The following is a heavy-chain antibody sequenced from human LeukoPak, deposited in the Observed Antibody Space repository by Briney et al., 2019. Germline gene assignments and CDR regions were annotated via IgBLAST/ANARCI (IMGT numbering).Heavy chain of an antibody. V-gene: IGHV4-38-2*02. Sequence: SETLSLTCTVSGYSISSGYYWGCIRQPPGKGLEGLGSIYHSGSTYYNPSLKSRVTISVDTSKNKFSLKLSSVTAADTAVYYCARYSGSGRYYVPFDYWGQGTLVTVSS. CDR1: GYSISSGYY. J-gene: IGHJ4*02. CDR3: ARYSGSGRYYVPFDY. CDR2: IYHSGST. D-gene: IGHD1-26*01.